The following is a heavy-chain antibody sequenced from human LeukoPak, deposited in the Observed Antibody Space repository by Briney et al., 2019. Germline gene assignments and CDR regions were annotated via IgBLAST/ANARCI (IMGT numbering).Heavy chain of an antibody. Sequence: GGSLRLSCAASGFTFDDYAMHWVRQTPGKGLEWVSGISWNSVTIDYADSVKGRFTVSRDNAKNSLCLQMNSLRAEDTALYYCAKASSIAVAGSVDYWGQGTLVTVSS. CDR2: ISWNSVTI. D-gene: IGHD6-19*01. CDR1: GFTFDDYA. CDR3: AKASSIAVAGSVDY. J-gene: IGHJ4*02. V-gene: IGHV3-9*01.